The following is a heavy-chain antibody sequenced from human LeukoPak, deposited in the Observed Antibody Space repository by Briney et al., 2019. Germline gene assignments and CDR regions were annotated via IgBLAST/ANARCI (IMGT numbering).Heavy chain of an antibody. CDR1: VGFTTYDY. J-gene: IGHJ4*02. CDR2: IHTTGST. Sequence: SETLSLTCSVSVGFTTYDYWNWIRQPAGKAPEWIGRIHTTGSTNYNPSLKSRLTMSLDKSKNQFSLKVTSMTAADTALYYCARGGDNRHFDSWGQGILVTVSS. D-gene: IGHD2-21*02. V-gene: IGHV4-4*07. CDR3: ARGGDNRHFDS.